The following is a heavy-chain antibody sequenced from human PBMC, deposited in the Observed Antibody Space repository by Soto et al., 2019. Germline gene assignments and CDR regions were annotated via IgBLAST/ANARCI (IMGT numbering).Heavy chain of an antibody. J-gene: IGHJ4*02. V-gene: IGHV4-34*01. CDR2: INNSGST. Sequence: QVLLQQWGAGLLKPSETLSLTCAVYVGSFSGNYWSWIRQPPGKGLEWIGNINNSGSTIYNPSLKSRVTISVGTSRNQFFLALSSVTAADTAVYYCARARAAYYGSENYYKGGFYYFDHWGQGTLVTVSS. CDR3: ARARAAYYGSENYYKGGFYYFDH. D-gene: IGHD3-10*01. CDR1: VGSFSGNY.